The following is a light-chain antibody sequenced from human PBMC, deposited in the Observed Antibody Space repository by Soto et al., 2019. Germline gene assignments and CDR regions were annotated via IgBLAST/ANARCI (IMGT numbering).Light chain of an antibody. CDR1: SIDVGSYNL. V-gene: IGLV2-23*02. CDR3: SKDRGNTHGV. Sequence: QSVLTQPASVSGSPGQSITISCTGTSIDVGSYNLVSWFQQHPGKAPKLLIYEVNKRPPGVSNRFYGSDSGHSASLTISGLQVDGEGAYNCSKDRGNTHGVFGGGTNLHVL. J-gene: IGLJ3*02. CDR2: EVN.